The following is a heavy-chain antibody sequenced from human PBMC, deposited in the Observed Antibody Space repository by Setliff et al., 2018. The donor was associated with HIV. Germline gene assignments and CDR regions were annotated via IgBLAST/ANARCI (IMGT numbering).Heavy chain of an antibody. Sequence: PSETLSLTCTLYGGSLTNYYWTWIRQSPEKGLEWIGEIVDSGSTNYSPSLKSRVTISLDTSKKQFSLRLNSVTAADTGVYYCARAPSCADSWCYVYYYYYYGMDVWGLGTTVTVSS. CDR2: IVDSGST. D-gene: IGHD2-8*01. V-gene: IGHV4-34*12. CDR1: GGSLTNYY. CDR3: ARAPSCADSWCYVYYYYYYGMDV. J-gene: IGHJ6*02.